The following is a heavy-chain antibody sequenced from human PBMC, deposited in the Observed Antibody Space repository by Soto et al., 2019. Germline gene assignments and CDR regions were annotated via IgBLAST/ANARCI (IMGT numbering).Heavy chain of an antibody. CDR1: GYTFTSYG. CDR3: ARDGTETYYYGSGSYGY. D-gene: IGHD3-10*01. V-gene: IGHV1-18*01. CDR2: ISAYNGNT. J-gene: IGHJ4*02. Sequence: GASVKVSCKASGYTFTSYGISWVRQAPGQGLEWMGWISAYNGNTNYAQKLQGRVTMTTDTSTSTAYMELRSLRSDDTAVYYCARDGTETYYYGSGSYGYWGQGTLVTVSS.